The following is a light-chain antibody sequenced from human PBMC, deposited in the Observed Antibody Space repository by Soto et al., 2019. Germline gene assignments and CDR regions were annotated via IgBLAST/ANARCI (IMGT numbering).Light chain of an antibody. J-gene: IGLJ2*01. CDR3: AAWDDSLSGVV. V-gene: IGLV1-44*01. CDR1: SSNIGSYT. CDR2: SND. Sequence: QSVLTQPPSASGTPGQRVTISCSGSSSNIGSYTVNWYQQLPGTAPKLLVYSNDQRPSGVPDRFSGSKSGTSASLAISGLQSEDVADYYCAAWDDSLSGVVFGGGTKLTVL.